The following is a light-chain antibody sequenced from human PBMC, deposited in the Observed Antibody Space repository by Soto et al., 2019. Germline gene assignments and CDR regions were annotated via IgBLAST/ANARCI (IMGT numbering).Light chain of an antibody. CDR2: DAS. CDR3: QQLRMYPST. Sequence: DVQLTQSPSFLSASVGDRVTITCRASQGISSYLAWYQQKPGKAPKLLIYDASSLESGVPSRFSGSGSGTDFALTITSLQAEDFATYYCQQLRMYPSTFGGGTKVDIK. CDR1: QGISSY. V-gene: IGKV1-9*01. J-gene: IGKJ4*01.